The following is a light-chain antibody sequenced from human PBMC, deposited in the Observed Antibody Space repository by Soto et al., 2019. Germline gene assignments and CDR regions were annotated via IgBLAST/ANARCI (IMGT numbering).Light chain of an antibody. CDR3: TSFTSSTTYV. Sequence: QSALTQPASVSGSPGQSITISCTGTSSDVGGYNYVCWYQHHPGKAPKLIISEVSNQPSGVSDRFSGSKSGNTASLTISGLQPEDEADYYCTSFTSSTTYVFGTGTKVTVL. CDR2: EVS. V-gene: IGLV2-14*01. J-gene: IGLJ1*01. CDR1: SSDVGGYNY.